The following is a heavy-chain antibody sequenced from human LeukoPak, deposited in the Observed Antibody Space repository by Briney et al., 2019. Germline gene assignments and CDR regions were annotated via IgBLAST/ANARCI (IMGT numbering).Heavy chain of an antibody. Sequence: ASVKVSCKASEDTFTYYHIHWVGQAAGQGGECMGAVSATRGTTINTQNYQGRVTMTRDTSTGTVYMKLSSLRFEDTAMYYCATEAPRSYYFDYWGQGILVTVSS. CDR2: VSATRGTT. CDR1: EDTFTYYH. J-gene: IGHJ4*02. CDR3: ATEAPRSYYFDY. V-gene: IGHV1-46*01.